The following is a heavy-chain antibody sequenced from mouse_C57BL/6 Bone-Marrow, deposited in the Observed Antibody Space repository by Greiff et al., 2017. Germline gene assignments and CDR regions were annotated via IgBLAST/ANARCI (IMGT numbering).Heavy chain of an antibody. V-gene: IGHV1-82*01. J-gene: IGHJ1*03. D-gene: IGHD1-1*01. CDR2: IYPGDGDT. Sequence: VKLMESGPELVKPGASVKISCKASGYAFSSSWMNWVKQRPGKGLEWIGRIYPGDGDTNYNGKFKGKATLTADKSSSTAYMQLSSLTSEDSAVYFCARSPYYNGSSYGYWYFDVWGTGTTVTVSS. CDR1: GYAFSSSW. CDR3: ARSPYYNGSSYGYWYFDV.